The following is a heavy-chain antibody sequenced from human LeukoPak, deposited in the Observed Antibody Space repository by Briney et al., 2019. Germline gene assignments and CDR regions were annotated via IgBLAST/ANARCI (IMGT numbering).Heavy chain of an antibody. D-gene: IGHD3-22*01. CDR3: ARDRVDYDTSGSYYFVIKDY. Sequence: SVKVSCKASGGTFSSYAISWVRQAPGQGLEWMGGIIPIFGTANYAQKFQGRVTITADESTSTAYMALSSLGSEDTAVYYCARDRVDYDTSGSYYFVIKDYWGQGTLVTVSS. J-gene: IGHJ4*02. CDR1: GGTFSSYA. V-gene: IGHV1-69*13. CDR2: IIPIFGTA.